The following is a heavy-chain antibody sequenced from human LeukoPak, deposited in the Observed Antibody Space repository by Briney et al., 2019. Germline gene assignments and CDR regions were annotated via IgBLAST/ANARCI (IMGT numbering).Heavy chain of an antibody. D-gene: IGHD3-9*01. Sequence: SETLSLTCTVPGGSISSSSYYWGWIRQPPGKGLEWIGSIYYSGSTYYNPSLKSRVTISVDTSKNQFSLKLSSVTAADTAVYYCASERYYDILTGYPPPDAFDIWGQGTMVTVSS. CDR2: IYYSGST. J-gene: IGHJ3*02. CDR3: ASERYYDILTGYPPPDAFDI. CDR1: GGSISSSSYY. V-gene: IGHV4-39*07.